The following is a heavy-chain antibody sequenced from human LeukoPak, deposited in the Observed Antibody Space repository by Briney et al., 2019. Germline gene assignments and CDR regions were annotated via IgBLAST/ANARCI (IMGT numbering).Heavy chain of an antibody. Sequence: PTGGSLRLSCAASGFTFSSYAMSWVRQAPGKGLEWVSAISGSGGSTYYADSVKGRFTISRDNSKNTLYLQMNSLRAEDTALYYCAKDQNAYNYVFDYWGQGTLVTVSS. D-gene: IGHD5-24*01. J-gene: IGHJ4*02. CDR3: AKDQNAYNYVFDY. CDR2: ISGSGGST. CDR1: GFTFSSYA. V-gene: IGHV3-23*01.